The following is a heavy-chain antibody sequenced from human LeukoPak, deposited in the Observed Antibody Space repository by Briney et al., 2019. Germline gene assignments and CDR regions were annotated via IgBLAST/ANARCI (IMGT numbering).Heavy chain of an antibody. J-gene: IGHJ4*02. CDR3: ARAVRTYYYDSSGYYGFDY. D-gene: IGHD3-22*01. V-gene: IGHV4-34*01. CDR1: GGSFSGYY. Sequence: SETLSLTCAVYGGSFSGYYWSWIRQPPGKGLEWIGEINHSGSTNYNPSLKSRVTISVDTSKNQFSLKLSSVTAADTAVYYCARAVRTYYYDSSGYYGFDYWGQGTLVTVSS. CDR2: INHSGST.